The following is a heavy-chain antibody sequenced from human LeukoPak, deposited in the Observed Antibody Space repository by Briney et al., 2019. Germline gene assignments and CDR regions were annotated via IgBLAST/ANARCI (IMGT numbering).Heavy chain of an antibody. CDR2: IDPSGGST. Sequence: ASVKVSCKASGYTFTYYYMHWVRQAPGQGLEWMGIIDPSGGSTSYAQKFQGRVTMTRDTSTSTVYMELSSLRSEDTAVYYCARKAGGSYRLDYWGQGTLVTVSS. CDR1: GYTFTYYY. CDR3: ARKAGGSYRLDY. V-gene: IGHV1-46*01. J-gene: IGHJ4*02. D-gene: IGHD1-26*01.